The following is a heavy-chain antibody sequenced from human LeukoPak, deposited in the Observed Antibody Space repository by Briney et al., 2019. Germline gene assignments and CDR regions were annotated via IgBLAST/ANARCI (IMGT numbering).Heavy chain of an antibody. V-gene: IGHV3-7*04. CDR3: AKAGRRDSVFDY. J-gene: IGHJ4*02. D-gene: IGHD3-10*01. CDR2: IKQDESEK. CDR1: GFTFSSYW. Sequence: PGGSLKLSCAASGFTFSSYWMSWVRQAPGKGLEWVANIKQDESEKHYVDSVKGRFTISRDNAKNSLYLQMNILRADDTAVYYCAKAGRRDSVFDYWGQGSLVTVSS.